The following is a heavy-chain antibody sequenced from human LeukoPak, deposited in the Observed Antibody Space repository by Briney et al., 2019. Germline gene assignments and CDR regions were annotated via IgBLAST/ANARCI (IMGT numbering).Heavy chain of an antibody. J-gene: IGHJ5*02. CDR3: ARRRAYNWYDP. V-gene: IGHV4-39*01. Sequence: SETLSLTCTVSGGSINSGNYFWGWIRQPPGKGLEWIGSISSSGSTYYNASPGSRVTISADTSKNQFSLKVNSVTAADTAVYYCARRRAYNWYDPWGQGTLITVSS. CDR2: ISSSGST. CDR1: GGSINSGNYF.